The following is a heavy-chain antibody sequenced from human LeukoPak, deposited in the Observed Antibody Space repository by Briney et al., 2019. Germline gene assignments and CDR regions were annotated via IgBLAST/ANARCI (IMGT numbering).Heavy chain of an antibody. D-gene: IGHD6-19*01. V-gene: IGHV3-9*01. J-gene: IGHJ4*02. CDR2: ISWNSGSI. Sequence: GGSLRLSCAGSGFIFNNYAMHWVRQPPGKGLEWVSGISWNSGSIDYADSVKGRFTISRDNAKNSLYLQMNSLRVEDTAFYYCAKDNRRHYTSGPNPDSLHWGQGAPVTVSS. CDR1: GFIFNNYA. CDR3: AKDNRRHYTSGPNPDSLH.